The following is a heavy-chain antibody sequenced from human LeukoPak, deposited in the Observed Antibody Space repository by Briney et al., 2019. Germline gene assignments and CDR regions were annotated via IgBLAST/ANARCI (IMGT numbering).Heavy chain of an antibody. Sequence: PGGSLRLSCAASGFMFSSYEMNWVRQAPGKGLEWVSFIRSRSTTIYYAYSVKGRFTISRDNATNSLYLQMNSLRAEDTAVYYCARDFGRWFLDYWGQGTLVTVSS. J-gene: IGHJ4*02. CDR3: ARDFGRWFLDY. CDR2: IRSRSTTI. V-gene: IGHV3-48*03. CDR1: GFMFSSYE. D-gene: IGHD4-23*01.